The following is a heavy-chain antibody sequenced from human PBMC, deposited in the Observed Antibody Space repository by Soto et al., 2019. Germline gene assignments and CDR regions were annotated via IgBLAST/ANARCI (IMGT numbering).Heavy chain of an antibody. Sequence: PSETLSLTCTVSGGSISSSTSYWGWIRQTPGKQLEWIGSVYHSGRTYYNPSLESRVAMSVDTSKNQFSLKLTSVTAEDTAVYFCARLGIVVMVEAHDAFDLWGPGTMVTVSS. CDR2: VYHSGRT. V-gene: IGHV4-39*01. J-gene: IGHJ3*01. CDR3: ARLGIVVMVEAHDAFDL. D-gene: IGHD2-15*01. CDR1: GGSISSSTSY.